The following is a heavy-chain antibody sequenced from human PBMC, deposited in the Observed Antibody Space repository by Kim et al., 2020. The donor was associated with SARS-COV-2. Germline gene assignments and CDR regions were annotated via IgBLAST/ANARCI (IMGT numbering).Heavy chain of an antibody. D-gene: IGHD3-9*01. CDR3: ARGVLRYFDWLSTQGGDGMDV. CDR2: IYYSGST. Sequence: ETLSLTCTVSGGSISSSSYYWGWIRQPPGKGLEWIGSIYYSGSTYYNPSLKSRVTISVDTSKNQFSLKLSSVTAADTAVYYCARGVLRYFDWLSTQGGDGMDVWGQGTTVTVSS. J-gene: IGHJ6*02. V-gene: IGHV4-39*07. CDR1: GGSISSSSYY.